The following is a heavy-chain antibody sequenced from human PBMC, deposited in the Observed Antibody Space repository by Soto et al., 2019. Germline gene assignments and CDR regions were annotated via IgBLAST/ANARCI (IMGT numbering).Heavy chain of an antibody. CDR2: MYSGGTAT. CDR3: ARGVPVGAIGRFYFDS. CDR1: GFTVSTNY. Sequence: EVQLVESGGGLIQPGGSLRLSCAASGFTVSTNYMTWVRQAPGKGLEWVSVMYSGGTATSYADSVKGRFTVSRDNSKNTVYLQWDRLKADDTAVYYCARGVPVGAIGRFYFDSWGQGTLGTVSS. V-gene: IGHV3-53*01. J-gene: IGHJ4*02. D-gene: IGHD1-26*01.